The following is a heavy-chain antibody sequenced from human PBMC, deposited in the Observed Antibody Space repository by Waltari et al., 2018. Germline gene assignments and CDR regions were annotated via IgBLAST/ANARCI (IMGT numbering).Heavy chain of an antibody. CDR1: GGSIRSSSYY. D-gene: IGHD6-13*01. CDR3: ARGLRVAAAPAL. V-gene: IGHV4-39*07. J-gene: IGHJ4*02. Sequence: QLQLQESGPGLVKPSETLSLTCTVSGGSIRSSSYYWGWIRQPPGKGLEWIGSIYYSGSTYDNPSLKSRVTISGDTSKNQFSLKLSSVTAADTAVYDCARGLRVAAAPALWGQGTLVTVSS. CDR2: IYYSGST.